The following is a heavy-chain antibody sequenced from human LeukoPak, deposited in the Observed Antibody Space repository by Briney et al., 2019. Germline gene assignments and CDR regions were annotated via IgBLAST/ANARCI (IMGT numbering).Heavy chain of an antibody. Sequence: PSETLSLTCTVSGVSISSSNSYWSWIRQPPRKQLEWIGYIFYSGSTNYNPSLKSRVTISVETSKNQFSLKLSSVTAADTAVYYCARVTGYMIEDYFDYWGQGTLVTVSS. CDR2: IFYSGST. D-gene: IGHD3-22*01. CDR3: ARVTGYMIEDYFDY. J-gene: IGHJ4*02. CDR1: GVSISSSNSY. V-gene: IGHV4-61*01.